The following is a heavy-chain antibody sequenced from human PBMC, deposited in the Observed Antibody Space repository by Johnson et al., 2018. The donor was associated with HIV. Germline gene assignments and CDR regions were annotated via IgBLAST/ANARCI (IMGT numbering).Heavy chain of an antibody. CDR3: ARGIGDEYAFDV. CDR2: IYATNNT. D-gene: IGHD2-21*01. Sequence: EVQLVESGGGLVQPGGSLRLSCAASGFSVSDNYVSWVRQAPGKGLEWVSVIYATNNTYYGDPVTGRFILSRDNSKNTLYLQMNSLRVEDTALYYCARGIGDEYAFDVWGQGTMVTVSS. CDR1: GFSVSDNY. V-gene: IGHV3-66*01. J-gene: IGHJ3*01.